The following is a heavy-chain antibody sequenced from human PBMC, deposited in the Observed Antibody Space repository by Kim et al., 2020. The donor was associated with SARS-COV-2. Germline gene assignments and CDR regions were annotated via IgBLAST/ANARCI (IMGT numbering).Heavy chain of an antibody. V-gene: IGHV1-24*01. CDR3: ATDSQRAYYFDY. D-gene: IGHD6-25*01. Sequence: ASVKVSCKVSGYTLTELSMHWVRQAPGKGLEWMGGFDPEDGETIYAQKFQGRVTMTEDTSTDTAYMELSSLRSEDTAVYYCATDSQRAYYFDYWGQGTLVTVSS. CDR2: FDPEDGET. J-gene: IGHJ4*02. CDR1: GYTLTELS.